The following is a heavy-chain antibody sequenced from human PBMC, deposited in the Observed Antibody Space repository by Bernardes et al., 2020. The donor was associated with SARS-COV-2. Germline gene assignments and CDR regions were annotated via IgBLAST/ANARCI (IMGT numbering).Heavy chain of an antibody. J-gene: IGHJ4*02. Sequence: ASVKVSCKASGYTFSNHNINWVRVRQATGQGLEWVGWMNPISGDTGYAQNLQGRVSMTRDTSISTAYLELNSLRSDDTAIYYCAREPLGGPILDLWGQGTLVVVTS. CDR3: AREPLGGPILDL. CDR1: GYTFSNHN. CDR2: MNPISGDT. D-gene: IGHD7-27*01. V-gene: IGHV1-8*01.